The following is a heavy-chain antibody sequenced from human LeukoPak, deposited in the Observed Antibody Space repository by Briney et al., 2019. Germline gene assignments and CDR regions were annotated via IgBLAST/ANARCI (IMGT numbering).Heavy chain of an antibody. CDR1: GFTFDDYV. CDR3: AKDRPWLGIGYYYMDV. Sequence: PGGSLRLSCAASGFTFDDYVMHWVRQAPGKGLEWGSGITWNSDTIAYADSVKGRFTISRDNAKNSLYLQMNSLRADDTALYYCAKDRPWLGIGYYYMDVWGKGTTVTISS. J-gene: IGHJ6*03. D-gene: IGHD6-19*01. V-gene: IGHV3-9*01. CDR2: ITWNSDTI.